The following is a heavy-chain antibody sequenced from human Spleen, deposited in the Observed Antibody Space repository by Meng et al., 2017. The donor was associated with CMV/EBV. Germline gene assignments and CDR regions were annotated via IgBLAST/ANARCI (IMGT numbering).Heavy chain of an antibody. CDR3: ARLSSSSEENS. V-gene: IGHV1-18*01. CDR1: GYTFKNYG. J-gene: IGHJ4*02. Sequence: ASVKVSCKASGYTFKNYGISWVRQAPGPGLEWMGWISTNDGKTNYAQKFQGRVTMTLDTAISTAYMDLSRLKSDDTAVYYCARLSSSSEENSWGQGTLVTVSS. CDR2: ISTNDGKT. D-gene: IGHD6-13*01.